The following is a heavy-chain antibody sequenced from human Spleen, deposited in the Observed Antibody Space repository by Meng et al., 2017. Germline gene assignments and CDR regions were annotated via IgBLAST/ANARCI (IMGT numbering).Heavy chain of an antibody. Sequence: VHLVESGGDLVKPGGSLRLSYAASGFYFNNAWMSWVRQAPGKGLEWIGRMKSNVDGGTVDYAAAVKGRFFISRDDSENTFYLQMNSLKTEDTAVYYCSGHVDYWGHGTLVTVSS. CDR2: MKSNVDGGTV. J-gene: IGHJ4*01. CDR3: SGHVDY. V-gene: IGHV3-15*01. CDR1: GFYFNNAW.